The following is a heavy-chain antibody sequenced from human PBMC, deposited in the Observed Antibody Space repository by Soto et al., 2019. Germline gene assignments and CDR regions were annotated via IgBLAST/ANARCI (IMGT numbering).Heavy chain of an antibody. CDR2: ISGSGGST. V-gene: IGHV3-23*01. D-gene: IGHD6-13*01. CDR3: AKDGRAAAGPGGYYFDY. Sequence: GGSMILSCAASGFTFSSYAMILVRPAPGKGLEWVSAISGSGGSTYYADSVKGRFTISRDNSKNTLYLQMNSLRAEDTAVYYCAKDGRAAAGPGGYYFDYWGQGTLVTVSS. J-gene: IGHJ4*02. CDR1: GFTFSSYA.